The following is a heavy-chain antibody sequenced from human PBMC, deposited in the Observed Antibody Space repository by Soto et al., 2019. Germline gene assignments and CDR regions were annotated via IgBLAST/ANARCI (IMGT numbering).Heavy chain of an antibody. J-gene: IGHJ6*02. V-gene: IGHV1-69*13. CDR2: IIPIFGTA. Sequence: SVKVACKASGGTFSSYAISWVRQAPGQGLEWMGGIIPIFGTANYAQKFQGRVTITADESTSTAYMELSSLRSEDTAVYYCARIGGKRITIFGVVTGDRRVYYYYGMDVWGQGTTVTVSS. D-gene: IGHD3-3*01. CDR3: ARIGGKRITIFGVVTGDRRVYYYYGMDV. CDR1: GGTFSSYA.